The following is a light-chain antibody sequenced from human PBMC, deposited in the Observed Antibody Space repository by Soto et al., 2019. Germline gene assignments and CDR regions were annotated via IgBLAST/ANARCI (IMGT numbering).Light chain of an antibody. Sequence: DVVMTQSPLSLPVTLGQSASISCRSGRSLVYSDGNTYLSWFQQRPGQSPRRLIYKVSNRDSGVPDRFSGSGSGTDFTLKISRVEAEDVGVYYCFQSTHWPWTFGQGTKVEIK. CDR3: FQSTHWPWT. CDR2: KVS. CDR1: RSLVYSDGNTY. J-gene: IGKJ1*01. V-gene: IGKV2-30*01.